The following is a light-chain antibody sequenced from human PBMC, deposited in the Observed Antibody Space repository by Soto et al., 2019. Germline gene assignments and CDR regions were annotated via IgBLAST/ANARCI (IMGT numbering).Light chain of an antibody. CDR3: CSYAGSSTFVV. CDR1: SSDVGSYNL. J-gene: IGLJ2*01. CDR2: EVS. V-gene: IGLV2-23*02. Sequence: QSALTQPASVSGSPGQSITISCTGTSSDVGSYNLVSWYQQHPGKAPKLMIYEVSKRPSGVSNRFSGSKSGNTASLTSSGLQAEDEAGYYCCSYAGSSTFVVFGGGTKVTVL.